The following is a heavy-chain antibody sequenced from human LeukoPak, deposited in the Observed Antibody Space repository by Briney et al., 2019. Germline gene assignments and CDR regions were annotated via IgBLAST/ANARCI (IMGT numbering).Heavy chain of an antibody. V-gene: IGHV1-2*02. D-gene: IGHD6-19*01. CDR1: GYTLTGYY. CDR2: INPNTGAT. J-gene: IGHJ4*02. CDR3: TRDRVGSGWPRPYYFEV. Sequence: ASVKVSCEASGYTLTGYYLHWVRPAPGQGLEWMGWINPNTGATQSAQKFQGRITMTRDTSISTAYLDLSRLRSDDTAVYYCTRDRVGSGWPRPYYFEVWGQGTLVTVSS.